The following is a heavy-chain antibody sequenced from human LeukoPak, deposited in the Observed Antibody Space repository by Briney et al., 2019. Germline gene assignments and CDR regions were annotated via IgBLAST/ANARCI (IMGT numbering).Heavy chain of an antibody. Sequence: GGSLRLSCAASGFTFSSYAMSWVRQAPGKGLEWVANIKQDGSEKYYVDSVKGRFTISRDNAKNSLYLQMNSLRAEDTAVYYCARDLWGGLFREPWGYWGQGTLVTVSS. D-gene: IGHD3-3*01. V-gene: IGHV3-7*01. J-gene: IGHJ4*02. CDR2: IKQDGSEK. CDR1: GFTFSSYA. CDR3: ARDLWGGLFREPWGY.